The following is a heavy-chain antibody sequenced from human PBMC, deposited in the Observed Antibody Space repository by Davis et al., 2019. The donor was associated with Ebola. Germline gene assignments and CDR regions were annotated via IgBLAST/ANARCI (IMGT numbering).Heavy chain of an antibody. CDR3: ARGPYGMDV. Sequence: SVKVSCKASGGTFSSYTISWVRQAPGQALASLGRIIPILGIANYAQKFQGRVTITADKSTSTAYMELSSLRSEDTAVYYCARGPYGMDVWGQGTTVTVSS. CDR2: IIPILGIA. J-gene: IGHJ6*02. V-gene: IGHV1-69*02. CDR1: GGTFSSYT.